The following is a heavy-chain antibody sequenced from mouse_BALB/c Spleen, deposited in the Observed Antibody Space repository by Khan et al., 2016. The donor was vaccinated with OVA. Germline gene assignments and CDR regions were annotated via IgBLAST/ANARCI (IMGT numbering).Heavy chain of an antibody. CDR3: ARGYFGNYEFAY. D-gene: IGHD2-1*01. V-gene: IGHV1S132*01. CDR2: IFPGTGTT. Sequence: QIQLVQSGAELVKPGASVKLSCKTSGYTFTNYWIQWVKQRPGQGLGWIGEIFPGTGTTYYNENFKAQATLTLDTSSSTAYMQLSSLTSEDSAVYFCARGYFGNYEFAYWGQGTLVTVSA. CDR1: GYTFTNYW. J-gene: IGHJ3*01.